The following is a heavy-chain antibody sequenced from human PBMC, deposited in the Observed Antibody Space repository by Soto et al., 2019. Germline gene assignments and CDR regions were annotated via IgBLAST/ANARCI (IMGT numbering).Heavy chain of an antibody. D-gene: IGHD2-15*01. J-gene: IGHJ2*01. V-gene: IGHV1-46*01. CDR2: INPRTGST. CDR3: ARDGGLLTASWHYDL. Sequence: QVQLVQSGADVKKPGTSVKVSCKAAGYSFTNYCMYWVRQAPGQWLEWMGMINPRTGSTRYAQKFQDRVTLTRDTSTTTVYMELSTLISDDTAVYYCARDGGLLTASWHYDLWGPGTLVTVSS. CDR1: GYSFTNYC.